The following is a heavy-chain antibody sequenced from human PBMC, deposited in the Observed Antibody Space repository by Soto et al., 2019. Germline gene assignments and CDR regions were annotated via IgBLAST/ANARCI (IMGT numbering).Heavy chain of an antibody. V-gene: IGHV3-30-3*01. Sequence: GGSLRLSCAASGFTLSSYAMIWVRQAPGKWLEWVTVISYDGSNKYYADSVKGRFTISRDNSKNTLYLQMNSLRAEDTAVYYCASLTRFTTSLDYWGQGTLVTVSS. J-gene: IGHJ4*02. CDR3: ASLTRFTTSLDY. CDR2: ISYDGSNK. D-gene: IGHD3-3*01. CDR1: GFTLSSYA.